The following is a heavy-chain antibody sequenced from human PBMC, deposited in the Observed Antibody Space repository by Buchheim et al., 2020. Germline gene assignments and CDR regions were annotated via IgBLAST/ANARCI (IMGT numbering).Heavy chain of an antibody. J-gene: IGHJ5*02. CDR3: ARGRGYFYSNEDNWPDP. D-gene: IGHD1-1*01. V-gene: IGHV3-7*01. CDR1: GFTFSTYW. CDR2: IKEDGSEK. Sequence: EVQLVESGGGVVQPGGSLRLSCAASGFTFSTYWMSWVRQAPGKGPAWVANIKEDGSEKYYVDSVKARFSISRDNAKNSVYLQMNSLRAEDTAMYYCARGRGYFYSNEDNWPDPWGQGTL.